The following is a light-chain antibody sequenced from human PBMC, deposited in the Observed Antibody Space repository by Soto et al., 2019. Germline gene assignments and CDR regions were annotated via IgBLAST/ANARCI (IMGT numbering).Light chain of an antibody. V-gene: IGLV1-51*02. CDR3: GTWDSSLSAWV. CDR1: NSNIGDHY. Sequence: QSVLTQPPSVSAAPGQKVTISCSGSNSNIGDHYVSWYLHLPGTLPKLLIYENNERPSGTPDRFSGSKSGTSATLGITGLQTGDEADYYCGTWDSSLSAWVFGGGTKLTVL. J-gene: IGLJ3*02. CDR2: ENN.